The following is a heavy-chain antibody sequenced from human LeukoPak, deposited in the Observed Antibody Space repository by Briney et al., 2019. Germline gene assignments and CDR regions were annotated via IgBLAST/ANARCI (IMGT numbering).Heavy chain of an antibody. CDR2: ISAYNGNT. V-gene: IGHV1-18*01. D-gene: IGHD2-2*01. J-gene: IGHJ6*02. CDR3: ARDQIVVVPAAIVYYYYGMDV. CDR1: GYTFTSYG. Sequence: GASVKLSCKASGYTFTSYGISWVRQAPGQGLEWMGWISAYNGNTNYAQKLQGRVTMTTDTSTSTAYMELRSLRSDDTAVYYCARDQIVVVPAAIVYYYYGMDVWGQGTTVTVSS.